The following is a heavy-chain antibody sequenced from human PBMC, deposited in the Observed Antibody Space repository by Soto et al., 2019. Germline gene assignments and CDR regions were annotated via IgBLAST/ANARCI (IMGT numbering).Heavy chain of an antibody. CDR2: IHYSGSV. D-gene: IGHD2-21*02. Sequence: QVQLQESGPGLVRPSQTLSLTCTVSGGSISYDHYHWTWIRQPPGKGLEWIGYIHYSGSVFYNPSLQSRLSMSVATSKNLFSLKLSSVTAADTAVYVCAREDDGGDRDYYGLDVWGQGTTVTVSS. J-gene: IGHJ6*02. CDR1: GGSISYDHYH. CDR3: AREDDGGDRDYYGLDV. V-gene: IGHV4-30-4*01.